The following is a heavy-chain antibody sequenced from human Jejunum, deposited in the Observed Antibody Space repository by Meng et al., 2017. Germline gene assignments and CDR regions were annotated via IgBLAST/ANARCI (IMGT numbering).Heavy chain of an antibody. CDR2: AST. CDR1: GGSVSSAGYQ. J-gene: IGHJ4*02. V-gene: IGHV4-61*08. D-gene: IGHD1-26*01. Sequence: GRLQGSVPGLVRPSETLSLICSVSGGSVSSAGYQWSWIRQPPGKGLEWIGYASTNYNPSLKSRVTISVDTSKNQFSLRLTSVTAADTAVYYCARDHMGSLDYWGQGILVTVSS. CDR3: ARDHMGSLDY.